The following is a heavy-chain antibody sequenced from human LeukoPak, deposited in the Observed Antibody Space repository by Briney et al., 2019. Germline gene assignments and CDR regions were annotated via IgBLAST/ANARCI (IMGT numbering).Heavy chain of an antibody. CDR3: AKDQWIQEY. D-gene: IGHD5-18*01. J-gene: IGHJ4*02. CDR2: ISSSSSYI. V-gene: IGHV3-21*01. CDR1: GFTFSSYS. Sequence: GGSLRLSCAASGFTFSSYSMNWVRQAPGEGLEWVSSISSSSSYIYYADSVKGRFTISRDNAKNSLYLQMNSLRAEDTAVYYCAKDQWIQEYWGQGTLVTVSS.